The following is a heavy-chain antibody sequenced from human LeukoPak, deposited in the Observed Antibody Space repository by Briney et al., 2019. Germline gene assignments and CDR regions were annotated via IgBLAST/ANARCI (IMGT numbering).Heavy chain of an antibody. CDR1: GFTFSSYA. CDR2: IYSGGST. V-gene: IGHV3-53*01. Sequence: GGSLRLSCAASGFTFSSYAMHWVRHAPGKGLDWVLVIYSGGSTYYADSVKGRFTISRDNSKNTLYLQMNSLRAEDTAVYYCARDASKAAAGYYFDYWGQGTLVTVSS. J-gene: IGHJ4*02. D-gene: IGHD6-13*01. CDR3: ARDASKAAAGYYFDY.